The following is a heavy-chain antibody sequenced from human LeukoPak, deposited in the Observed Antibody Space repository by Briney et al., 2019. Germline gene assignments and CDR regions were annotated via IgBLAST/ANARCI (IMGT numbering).Heavy chain of an antibody. CDR1: GYTFTGYY. J-gene: IGHJ4*02. CDR2: INPNSGGT. Sequence: GASVKVSCKASGYTFTGYYMHWVRQAPGQGLEWMGWINPNSGGTNYAQRFQGRVTMTKDTSISTAYMELSRLRSDDTAVYYCAPSGRSSGWYPGAYYFDYWGQGTLVTVSS. CDR3: APSGRSSGWYPGAYYFDY. V-gene: IGHV1-2*02. D-gene: IGHD6-19*01.